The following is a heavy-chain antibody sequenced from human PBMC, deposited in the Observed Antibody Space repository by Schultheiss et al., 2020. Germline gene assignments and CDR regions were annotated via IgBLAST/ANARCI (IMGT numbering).Heavy chain of an antibody. CDR2: IGTGGDT. Sequence: GGSLRLSCAASGFTFSIYAMSWVRQAPGKGLEWVSAIGTGGDTYYADSVMGRFTISRDNSKNTLYLQMNSLRAEDTAAYYCAKYQFYDSSYYFDYWGQGTLVTVSS. CDR1: GFTFSIYA. D-gene: IGHD3-22*01. CDR3: AKYQFYDSSYYFDY. J-gene: IGHJ4*02. V-gene: IGHV3-23*01.